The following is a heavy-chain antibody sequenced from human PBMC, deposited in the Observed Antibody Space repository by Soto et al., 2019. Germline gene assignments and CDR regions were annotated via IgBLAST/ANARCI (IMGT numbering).Heavy chain of an antibody. Sequence: GGSLRLSCAASGFTFSSYGMHWVRQAPGKGLEWVAVIWYDGSNKYYADSVKGRFTISRDNSKNTLYLQMNSLRAEDTAVYYCARGWSIVRGVTYYYYYGMDVWGQGTTVTVSS. CDR3: ARGWSIVRGVTYYYYYGMDV. V-gene: IGHV3-33*01. CDR2: IWYDGSNK. D-gene: IGHD3-10*01. CDR1: GFTFSSYG. J-gene: IGHJ6*02.